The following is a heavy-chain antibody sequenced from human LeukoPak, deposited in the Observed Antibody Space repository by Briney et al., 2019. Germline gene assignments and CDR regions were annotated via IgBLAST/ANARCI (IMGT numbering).Heavy chain of an antibody. CDR2: IIPIFGTA. CDR3: ARVRLTGKTYNWFDP. CDR1: GGTFSSYA. J-gene: IGHJ5*02. D-gene: IGHD3-9*01. V-gene: IGHV1-69*05. Sequence: ASVKVSCKASGGTFSSYAISWVRQAPGQGLEWMGGIIPIFGTANYAQKFQGRVTMTRDTSTSTVYMELSSLRSEDTAVYYCARVRLTGKTYNWFDPWGQGTLVTVSS.